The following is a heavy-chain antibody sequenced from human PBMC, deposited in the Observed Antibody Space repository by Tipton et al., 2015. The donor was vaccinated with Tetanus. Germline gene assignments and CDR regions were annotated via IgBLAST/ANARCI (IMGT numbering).Heavy chain of an antibody. Sequence: TLSLTCTVSGGSISSGVYYWGWLRQDPGKGLEWIGRISYNGNTAYNPSLKSRVAISVDTSKNQFSLKLTSVTAADTAVYYCARRGGDFLTGYYDSWGQGTPVIVSS. D-gene: IGHD3-9*01. CDR2: ISYNGNT. CDR3: ARRGGDFLTGYYDS. CDR1: GGSISSGVYY. V-gene: IGHV4-39*01. J-gene: IGHJ4*02.